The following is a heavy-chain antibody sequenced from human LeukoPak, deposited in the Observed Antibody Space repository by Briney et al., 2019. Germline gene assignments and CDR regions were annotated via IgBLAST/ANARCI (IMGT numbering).Heavy chain of an antibody. D-gene: IGHD3-10*01. CDR1: GGSISSYY. CDR3: ARARDYYGSGSYSTLFDY. J-gene: IGHJ4*02. CDR2: IYYRGST. V-gene: IGHV4-59*01. Sequence: SETLSLTCTVSGGSISSYYWSCIRQPPGKVLEGIWYIYYRGSTNYNPSLKSRVTISVDTSKNQFSLKLSYVPAADTAVYYCARARDYYGSGSYSTLFDYWGQGTLVTVSS.